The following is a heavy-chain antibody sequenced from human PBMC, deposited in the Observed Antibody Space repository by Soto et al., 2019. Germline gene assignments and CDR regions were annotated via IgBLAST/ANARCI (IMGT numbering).Heavy chain of an antibody. CDR1: GFSFHDVW. J-gene: IGHJ2*01. CDR3: VRSLQYFGAPRAYFDL. D-gene: IGHD3-10*01. Sequence: PGGSLRLSCAASGFSFHDVWMSWVRQTPGKGLEWVGRIQSKADGGTAEYGTPLKGRATISRDDSTNTLDLLMNNLKTEDTGVYFCVRSLQYFGAPRAYFDLWGRGTLVTVSS. CDR2: IQSKADGGTA. V-gene: IGHV3-15*01.